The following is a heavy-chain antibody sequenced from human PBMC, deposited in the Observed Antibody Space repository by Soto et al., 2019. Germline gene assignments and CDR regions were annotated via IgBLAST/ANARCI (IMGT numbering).Heavy chain of an antibody. Sequence: SETLSLTCAVYGGSFSGYYWNLIRQPPGKGLEWIGEINHSGSTNYNPSLRSRVTISVDTSKNQFSLKLSSVTAADTAVYYCARGTFGGVIANYYYYMDIWVKGTTVTVSS. J-gene: IGHJ6*03. CDR3: ARGTFGGVIANYYYYMDI. CDR2: INHSGST. V-gene: IGHV4-34*01. D-gene: IGHD3-16*02. CDR1: GGSFSGYY.